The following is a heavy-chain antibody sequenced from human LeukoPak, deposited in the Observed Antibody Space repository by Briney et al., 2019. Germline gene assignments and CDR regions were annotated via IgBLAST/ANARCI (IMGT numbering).Heavy chain of an antibody. CDR1: GGSISSGDYY. CDR2: IYYSGST. Sequence: SETLSLTCTVSGGSISSGDYYWSWIRQPPGKGLEWIGYIYYSGSTYYNPSLKSRVTISVDTSKNQFSLKLSSVTAAGTAVYYCAREPGGLTEKNGVIDYWGQGTLVTVSS. V-gene: IGHV4-30-4*01. J-gene: IGHJ4*02. CDR3: AREPGGLTEKNGVIDY. D-gene: IGHD4-23*01.